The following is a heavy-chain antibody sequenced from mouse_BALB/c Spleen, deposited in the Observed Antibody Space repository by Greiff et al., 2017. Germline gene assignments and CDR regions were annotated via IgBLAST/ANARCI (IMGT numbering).Heavy chain of an antibody. Sequence: EVQGVESGGGLVKPGGSLKLSCAASGFTFSSYAMSWVRQSPEKRLEWVAEISSGGSYTYYPDTVTGRFTISRDNAKNTLYLEMSSLRSEDTAMYYCARDRGLGSAYWGQGTLVTVSA. V-gene: IGHV5-9-4*01. CDR3: ARDRGLGSAY. CDR2: ISSGGSYT. CDR1: GFTFSSYA. J-gene: IGHJ3*01. D-gene: IGHD4-1*01.